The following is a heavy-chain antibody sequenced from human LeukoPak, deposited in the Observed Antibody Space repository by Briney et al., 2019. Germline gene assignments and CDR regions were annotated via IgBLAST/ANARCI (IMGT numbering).Heavy chain of an antibody. D-gene: IGHD6-19*01. CDR3: AFGLGIAVAGTWVWFDP. CDR1: GYTFTSYD. CDR2: TNPNSGNT. J-gene: IGHJ5*02. V-gene: IGHV1-8*01. Sequence: ASVKVSCKASGYTFTSYDINWVRQATGQGLEWMGWTNPNSGNTGYAQKFQGRVTITRDTSASTAYMELSSLRSEDTAVYYCAFGLGIAVAGTWVWFDPWGQGTLVTVSS.